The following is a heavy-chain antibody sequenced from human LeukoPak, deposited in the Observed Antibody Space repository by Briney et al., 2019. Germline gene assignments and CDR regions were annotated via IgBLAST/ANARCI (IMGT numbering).Heavy chain of an antibody. Sequence: ASVKVSCKASGYTFTSYDINWVRQATGQGLEWMGWMHPNSGNTGYAQKFQGRVTITRNTSISTAYMELSSLRSEDTAVYYCARGGGSSGWYSYYYYMDVWGKGTTVTVSS. J-gene: IGHJ6*03. V-gene: IGHV1-8*03. D-gene: IGHD6-19*01. CDR3: ARGGGSSGWYSYYYYMDV. CDR2: MHPNSGNT. CDR1: GYTFTSYD.